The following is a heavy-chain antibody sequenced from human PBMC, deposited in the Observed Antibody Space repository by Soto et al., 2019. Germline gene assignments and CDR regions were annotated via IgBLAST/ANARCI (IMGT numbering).Heavy chain of an antibody. J-gene: IGHJ4*02. V-gene: IGHV5-10-1*01. Sequence: GESLKISCKGSGYSFAGYWITWVRQKPGKGLEWMGRIDPSDSQTYYSPSFRGHVTISATKSITTVFLQWGSLRASDTAMYYCARQIYDSDTGPNFQYYFDSWGQGTPVTVSS. CDR2: IDPSDSQT. CDR3: ARQIYDSDTGPNFQYYFDS. CDR1: GYSFAGYW. D-gene: IGHD3-22*01.